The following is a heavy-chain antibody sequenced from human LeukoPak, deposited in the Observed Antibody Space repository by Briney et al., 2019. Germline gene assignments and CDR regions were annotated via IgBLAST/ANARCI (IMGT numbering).Heavy chain of an antibody. J-gene: IGHJ6*03. Sequence: SETLSLTCAVSGGYISSYSWSWIRQPPGKGLEWIGYIYYSGSTNYNPSLKSRVTISVDTSKNQFSLKLRSVTAADTAVYYCARDRVGQQLVGRNYYYYYMDVWGKGTTVTISS. CDR1: GGYISSYS. V-gene: IGHV4-59*01. CDR2: IYYSGST. D-gene: IGHD6-13*01. CDR3: ARDRVGQQLVGRNYYYYYMDV.